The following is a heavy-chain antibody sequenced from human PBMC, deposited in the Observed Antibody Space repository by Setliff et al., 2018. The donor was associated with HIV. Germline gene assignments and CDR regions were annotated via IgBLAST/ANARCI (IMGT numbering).Heavy chain of an antibody. D-gene: IGHD3-10*01. CDR2: INAGNGNT. J-gene: IGHJ6*02. Sequence: ASVKVSCKASGYTFTSYAMHWVRQAPGQRLEWMGWINAGNGNTKYSQKFQGRVTITRDTSASTAYMELSSLGSEDTAVYYCARDSFGGEFTYYYYGMDVWGQGTTVTVSS. V-gene: IGHV1-3*01. CDR3: ARDSFGGEFTYYYYGMDV. CDR1: GYTFTSYA.